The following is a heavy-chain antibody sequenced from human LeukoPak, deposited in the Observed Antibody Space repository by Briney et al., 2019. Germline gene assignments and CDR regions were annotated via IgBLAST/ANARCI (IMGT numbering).Heavy chain of an antibody. CDR1: GYTFTGYY. Sequence: GASVKVSCKASGYTFTGYYMHWVRQAPGQGLEWMGWISTYNGNTNYAQKLQGRVTMTTDTSTSTAYMELRSLRSDDTAVYYCARDWGYNWNDGGGGFDYWGQGTLVTVSS. CDR2: ISTYNGNT. V-gene: IGHV1-18*04. D-gene: IGHD1-20*01. CDR3: ARDWGYNWNDGGGGFDY. J-gene: IGHJ4*02.